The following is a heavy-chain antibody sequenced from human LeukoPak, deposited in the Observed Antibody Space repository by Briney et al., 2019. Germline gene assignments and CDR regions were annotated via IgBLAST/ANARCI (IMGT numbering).Heavy chain of an antibody. D-gene: IGHD1-26*01. CDR1: GFTFSSYW. CDR2: IKQDGSER. J-gene: IGHJ4*02. Sequence: PGGSLRLSCAASGFTFSSYWMSWVRQAPGKRLEWVANIKQDGSERYYVDSVKGRFTISRDNAKNSLYLQMNSLRAEDTAVYYCARDVVGATFSFDYWGQGTLVTVSS. V-gene: IGHV3-7*01. CDR3: ARDVVGATFSFDY.